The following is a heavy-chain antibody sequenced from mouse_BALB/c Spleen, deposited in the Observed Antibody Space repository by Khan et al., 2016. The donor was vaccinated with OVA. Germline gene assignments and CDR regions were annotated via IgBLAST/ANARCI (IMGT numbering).Heavy chain of an antibody. CDR3: ARSWTIDY. Sequence: EVQLVESGGGLVQPGGSRKLSCAASGFTFSDYGMPWVRQAPGKGPEWVAFISSFAYSIYYADTVKGRFTISRDNAKNTLYLEMSSLRSEDTAMYYCARSWTIDYWGQGTSVTVSS. J-gene: IGHJ4*01. CDR1: GFTFSDYG. CDR2: ISSFAYSI. V-gene: IGHV5-15*02.